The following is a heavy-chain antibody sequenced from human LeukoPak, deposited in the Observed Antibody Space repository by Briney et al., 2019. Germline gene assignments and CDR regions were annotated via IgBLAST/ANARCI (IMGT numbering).Heavy chain of an antibody. J-gene: IGHJ4*02. V-gene: IGHV1-8*01. CDR3: ARHFGTGDNFDY. Sequence: ASVKVSCKSSGYTFTNNDIHWVRQATGQGLEWMGWMHPNGGDTGYAQKFQGRVTMTRNTSISTAYMELSSLGPEDTAVYYCARHFGTGDNFDYWGQGTLLIVSS. CDR2: MHPNGGDT. CDR1: GYTFTNND. D-gene: IGHD1-1*01.